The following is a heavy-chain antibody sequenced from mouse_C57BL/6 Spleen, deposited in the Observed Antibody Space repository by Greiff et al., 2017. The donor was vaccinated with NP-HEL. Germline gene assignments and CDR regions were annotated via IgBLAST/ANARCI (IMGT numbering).Heavy chain of an antibody. J-gene: IGHJ2*01. Sequence: VQLQQSGAELVKPGASVKISCKASGYAFSSYWMNWVKQRPGKGLEWIGQIYPGDGDTNYNGKFKGKATLTADKSSSTAYMQLSSLTSEDSAVYFCARGPTVVASFDYWGQGTTLTVSS. CDR3: ARGPTVVASFDY. CDR2: IYPGDGDT. CDR1: GYAFSSYW. D-gene: IGHD1-1*01. V-gene: IGHV1-80*01.